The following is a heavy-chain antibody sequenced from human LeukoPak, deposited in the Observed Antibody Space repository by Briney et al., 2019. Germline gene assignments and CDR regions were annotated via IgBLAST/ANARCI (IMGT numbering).Heavy chain of an antibody. CDR2: ISSDGSNK. CDR1: GFTFSSYA. Sequence: GGSLRLSCAASGFTFSSYAIHWVRQAPGKGLEWVAVISSDGSNKYYADSVKGRFTISRDNSKNTLYLQMNSLRAEDTAVYYCARSLGYYDSSGTRGGYWGQGTLVTVSS. V-gene: IGHV3-30-3*01. CDR3: ARSLGYYDSSGTRGGY. D-gene: IGHD3-22*01. J-gene: IGHJ4*02.